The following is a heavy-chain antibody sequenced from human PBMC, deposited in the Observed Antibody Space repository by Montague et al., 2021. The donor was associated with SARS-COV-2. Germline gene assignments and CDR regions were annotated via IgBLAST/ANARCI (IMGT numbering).Heavy chain of an antibody. CDR3: AGRDGYKQTKEY. V-gene: IGHV4-61*01. CDR2: IYDSRISHSALEIP. CDR1: GGSVSRCSYY. Sequence: SETLSLTCTVSGGSVSRCSYYWIWLRQPPGKGLMWIGYIYDSRISHSALEIPHSNPSHRTQVPISVDRSVDPFSLSLSSVTAAETAVYYCAGRDGYKQTKEYWGQGTLVTVSS. J-gene: IGHJ4*02. D-gene: IGHD5-24*01.